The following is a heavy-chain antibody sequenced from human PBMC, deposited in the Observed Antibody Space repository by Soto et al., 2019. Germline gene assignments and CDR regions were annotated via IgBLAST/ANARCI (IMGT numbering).Heavy chain of an antibody. D-gene: IGHD2-2*01. Sequence: QVQLVQSGTEVKKPGSSVKVSCKASGGTFDSNAISWVRLAPGQGLEGMGGIIPIFGTINNAQKFQDRVTSTADESTNIVYMELSSLRSEDTAIYYCAREGLTFGPGAVGGAFDIWGQGTLVTVSS. J-gene: IGHJ3*02. CDR1: GGTFDSNA. V-gene: IGHV1-69*12. CDR3: AREGLTFGPGAVGGAFDI. CDR2: IIPIFGTI.